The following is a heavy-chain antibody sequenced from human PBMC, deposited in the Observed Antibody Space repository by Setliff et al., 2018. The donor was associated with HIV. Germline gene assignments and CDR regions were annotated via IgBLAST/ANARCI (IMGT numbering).Heavy chain of an antibody. J-gene: IGHJ3*02. V-gene: IGHV4-59*01. Sequence: PSETLSLTCTVSGGSISSYYWSWIRQPPGKGLEWIGYIYYSGSTNYNPSLKSRVTISVDTSKNQFSLKLSSVTAADTAVYYCARNPCRGGSCPDAFDIWGQGTRVTV. CDR3: ARNPCRGGSCPDAFDI. CDR1: GGSISSYY. D-gene: IGHD2-15*01. CDR2: IYYSGST.